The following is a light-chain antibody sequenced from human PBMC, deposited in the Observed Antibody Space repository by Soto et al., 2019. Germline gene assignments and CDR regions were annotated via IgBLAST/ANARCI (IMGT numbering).Light chain of an antibody. J-gene: IGKJ1*01. CDR2: KAS. CDR1: QSINTW. V-gene: IGKV1-5*03. Sequence: DIQMTQSPSTLSASVGDRVTITCRASQSINTWLAWYQQKPGKAPKLLISKASGLERGVPSRFSGSGSGTEITLIISSLQPDDLATYYCQQYNTYPWTFGQGTKVEVK. CDR3: QQYNTYPWT.